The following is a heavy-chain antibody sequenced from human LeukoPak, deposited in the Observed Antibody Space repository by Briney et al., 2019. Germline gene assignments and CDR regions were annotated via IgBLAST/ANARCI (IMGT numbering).Heavy chain of an antibody. CDR2: ISWNSGSI. CDR3: AKDISSGSGWYVSWYYYYYYMDV. Sequence: GGSLRLSCAASGFTFDDYAMHWVRQAPGKGLEWVSGISWNSGSIGYADSVKGRFTISRDNAKNSLYLQMNSLRAEDTALYYCAKDISSGSGWYVSWYYYYYYMDVWGKGTTVTISS. V-gene: IGHV3-9*01. D-gene: IGHD6-19*01. J-gene: IGHJ6*03. CDR1: GFTFDDYA.